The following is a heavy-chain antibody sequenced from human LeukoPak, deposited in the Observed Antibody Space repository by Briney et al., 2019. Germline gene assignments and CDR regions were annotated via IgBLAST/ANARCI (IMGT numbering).Heavy chain of an antibody. CDR1: GYTFTSYG. CDR2: ISAYNGNT. V-gene: IGHV1-18*01. CDR3: ARRDTSVGAFDI. D-gene: IGHD4-23*01. J-gene: IGHJ3*02. Sequence: ATVKVSCKASGYTFTSYGISWVRQAPGQGLEWMGWISAYNGNTNYAQKLQGRVTMTTDTSTSTAYMELRSLRSDDTAVYYCARRDTSVGAFDIWGQGTMVTVSS.